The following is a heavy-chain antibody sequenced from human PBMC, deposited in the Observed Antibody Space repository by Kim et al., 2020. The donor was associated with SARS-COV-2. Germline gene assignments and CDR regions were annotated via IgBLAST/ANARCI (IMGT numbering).Heavy chain of an antibody. CDR3: ARHVQDERDYDILTGYSPSNGFVP. CDR2: IYYSGST. J-gene: IGHJ5*02. V-gene: IGHV4-39*01. CDR1: GGSISSSSYY. Sequence: SETLSLTCTVSGGSISSSSYYWGWIRQPQGKGLEWIGSIYYSGSTYYNPSLKSRVTISVDTSKNQFSLKLSSVTAADTAVNYCARHVQDERDYDILTGYSPSNGFVPWGQRTLFTVSS. D-gene: IGHD3-9*01.